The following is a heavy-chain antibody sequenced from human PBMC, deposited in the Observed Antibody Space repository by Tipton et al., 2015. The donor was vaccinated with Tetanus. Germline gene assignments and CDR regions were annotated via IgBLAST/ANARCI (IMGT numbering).Heavy chain of an antibody. J-gene: IGHJ4*02. Sequence: GLVKPSETLSLTCNVSGGSITSYYWSWVRQPPGRGLEWIGNVHNSGSTKYSPSLRSRVTLSVDTSKNQFSLKLSAVTAADTAVYYCARAYDFWSGHLDFWGQGTLVTVSS. V-gene: IGHV4-59*01. CDR3: ARAYDFWSGHLDF. CDR1: GGSITSYY. CDR2: VHNSGST. D-gene: IGHD3-3*01.